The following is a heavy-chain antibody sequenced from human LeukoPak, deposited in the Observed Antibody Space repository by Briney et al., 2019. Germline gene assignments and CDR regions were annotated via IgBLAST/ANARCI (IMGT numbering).Heavy chain of an antibody. CDR1: GYSFTNYW. D-gene: IGHD1-1*01. CDR2: IHPGDSNT. V-gene: IGHV5-51*01. Sequence: GESLKISCKGSGYSFTNYWIGWVRQMPGKGLEWMGIIHPGDSNTRYSPSFQGQVTISADKSINTAYLQWSSLRASDTAMYYCARRTQNFFDPWGQGTLVTVSS. J-gene: IGHJ5*02. CDR3: ARRTQNFFDP.